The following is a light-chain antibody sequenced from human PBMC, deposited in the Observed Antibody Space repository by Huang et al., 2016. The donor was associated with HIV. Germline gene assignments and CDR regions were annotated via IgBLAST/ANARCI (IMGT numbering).Light chain of an antibody. J-gene: IGKJ2*01. CDR1: QSVFYSSNDKDY. CDR3: QQYFNTSYT. V-gene: IGKV4-1*01. Sequence: DIVMTQSPDSLAVSLGERATINCKSSQSVFYSSNDKDYLAWYQQKPGQPPKLLIYWASTRESGVPDRFSGSGSGTDFTLTISSLQAEDVAVYYCQQYFNTSYTFGQGTKLEI. CDR2: WAS.